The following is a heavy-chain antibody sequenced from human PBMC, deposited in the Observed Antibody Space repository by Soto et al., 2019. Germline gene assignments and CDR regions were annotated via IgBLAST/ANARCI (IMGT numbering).Heavy chain of an antibody. CDR2: INLSGST. J-gene: IGHJ3*02. Sequence: SETLSLTCAVYGGSFSGYYWSWIRQPPGKGLEWIGEINLSGSTNYNPSLKSRVTISVDTSKNQFAVKLSSVTAADTAVYYCGRSTRDYGDAFDIGGKGKMVTVSS. CDR3: GRSTRDYGDAFDI. CDR1: GGSFSGYY. D-gene: IGHD4-17*01. V-gene: IGHV4-34*01.